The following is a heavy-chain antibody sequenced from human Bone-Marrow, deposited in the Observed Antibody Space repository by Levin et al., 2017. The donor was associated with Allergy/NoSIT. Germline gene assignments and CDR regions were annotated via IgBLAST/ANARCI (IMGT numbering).Heavy chain of an antibody. V-gene: IGHV3-48*02. CDR2: ISSSSSTI. CDR1: GFTFSSYS. CDR3: ARVGLELLKGHFDY. D-gene: IGHD1-7*01. J-gene: IGHJ4*02. Sequence: GGSLRLSCAASGFTFSSYSMNWVRQAPGKGLEWVSYISSSSSTIYYADSVKGRFTISRDNAKNSLYLQMNSLRDEDTAVYYCARVGLELLKGHFDYWGQGTLVTVSS.